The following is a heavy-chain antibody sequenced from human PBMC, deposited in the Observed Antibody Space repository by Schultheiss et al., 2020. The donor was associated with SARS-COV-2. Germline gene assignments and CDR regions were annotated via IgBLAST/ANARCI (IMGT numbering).Heavy chain of an antibody. D-gene: IGHD3-10*01. V-gene: IGHV3-48*03. Sequence: GGSLRLSCAASGFTFSYYEMNWVRQAPGKGLELVSYISSSGSTIYYADSVKGRFTISRDNAKNSLYLQMNSLRAEDTAVYYCARALNPLLLWFGELSTYYYGMDVWGQGTTVTVSS. CDR3: ARALNPLLLWFGELSTYYYGMDV. J-gene: IGHJ6*02. CDR2: ISSSGSTI. CDR1: GFTFSYYE.